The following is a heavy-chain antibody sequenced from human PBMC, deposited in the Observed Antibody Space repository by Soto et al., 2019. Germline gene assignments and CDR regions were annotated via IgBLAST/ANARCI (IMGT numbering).Heavy chain of an antibody. D-gene: IGHD2-15*01. CDR1: GFTFSSYA. CDR2: ISSNGGST. V-gene: IGHV3-64*01. CDR3: ASNRGSGGSRRAFDI. J-gene: IGHJ3*02. Sequence: GGSLRLSCAASGFTFSSYAMHWVRQAPGKGLEYVSAISSNGGSTYYANSVKGRFTISRDNSKNTLYLQMGSLRAEEMTVYYCASNRGSGGSRRAFDIWGQGTMVTVSS.